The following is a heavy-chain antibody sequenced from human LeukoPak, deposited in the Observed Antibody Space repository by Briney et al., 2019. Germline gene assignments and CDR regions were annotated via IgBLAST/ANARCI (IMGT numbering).Heavy chain of an antibody. D-gene: IGHD3-3*01. CDR3: ARDLPDTRITIFGVGGVHGMDV. CDR2: ISAYNGNT. CDR1: GYTFTSYG. V-gene: IGHV1-18*01. Sequence: ASVKVSCKASGYTFTSYGISWVRQAPGQGLEWMGWISAYNGNTNYAQKFQGRVTMTRDTSISTAYMELSRLRSDDTAVYYCARDLPDTRITIFGVGGVHGMDVWGQGTTVTVSS. J-gene: IGHJ6*02.